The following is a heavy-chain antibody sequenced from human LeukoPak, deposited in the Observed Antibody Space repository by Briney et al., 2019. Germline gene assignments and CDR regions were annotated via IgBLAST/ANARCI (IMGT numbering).Heavy chain of an antibody. Sequence: PSETLSLTCTVSGGSISSYYWSWIRQPPGKGLEWIGYIYYSGSTYYNPSLKSRVTISVDTSKNQFSLKLSSVTAADTAVYYCARVYGSGSYYTENWFDPWGQGTLVTVSS. CDR3: ARVYGSGSYYTENWFDP. D-gene: IGHD3-10*01. CDR1: GGSISSYY. J-gene: IGHJ5*02. CDR2: IYYSGST. V-gene: IGHV4-59*12.